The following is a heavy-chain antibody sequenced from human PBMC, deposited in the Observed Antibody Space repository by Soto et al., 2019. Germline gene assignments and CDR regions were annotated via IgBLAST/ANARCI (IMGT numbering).Heavy chain of an antibody. D-gene: IGHD3-10*01. CDR3: VKGGTRGSGVDY. V-gene: IGHV3-43*01. Sequence: VQLLESGGVVAQPGGSLRLSCAASGFTFDDYPMHWVRQVPGKGLEWVSHITWDGARTYYADSVGGRFTISRDNTKNSLYLELRRLRTEDTALDYCVKGGTRGSGVDYWGQGTLFTVSS. J-gene: IGHJ4*02. CDR2: ITWDGART. CDR1: GFTFDDYP.